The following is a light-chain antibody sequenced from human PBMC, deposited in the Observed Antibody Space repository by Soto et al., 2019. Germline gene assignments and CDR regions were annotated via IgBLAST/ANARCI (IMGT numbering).Light chain of an antibody. CDR2: RNN. J-gene: IGLJ2*01. CDR1: RSNIGSNY. V-gene: IGLV1-47*01. Sequence: QLVLTQPSSASGTPGQRVTISCSGSRSNIGSNYVYWYQQLPGTAPKPLIYRNNQRPSGVPDRFSGSKSGTSASLAISGLPSEDEADYYCAAWDDSLSGYAVFGGGTKLTVL. CDR3: AAWDDSLSGYAV.